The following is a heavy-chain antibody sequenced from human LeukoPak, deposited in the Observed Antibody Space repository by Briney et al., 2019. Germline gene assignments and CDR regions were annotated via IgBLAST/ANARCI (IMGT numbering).Heavy chain of an antibody. J-gene: IGHJ4*02. CDR1: GFTFSSYA. V-gene: IGHV3-23*01. D-gene: IGHD5-18*01. Sequence: GSLRLSCAASGFTFSSYAMSWVRQAPGKGLEWVSAISGSGGSTYYADSVKGRFTISRDNSKNTLYLQMNSLRAEDTAVYYCAKDLYRGGYSYGPFDYWGQGTLVTVSS. CDR2: ISGSGGST. CDR3: AKDLYRGGYSYGPFDY.